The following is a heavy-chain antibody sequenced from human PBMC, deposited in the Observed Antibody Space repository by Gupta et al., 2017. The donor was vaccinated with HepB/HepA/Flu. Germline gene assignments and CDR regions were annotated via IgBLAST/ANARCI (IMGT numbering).Heavy chain of an antibody. J-gene: IGHJ4*02. V-gene: IGHV3-7*01. CDR3: ASSLIGDFSIDF. D-gene: IGHD3-10*01. CDR1: GFTFSSYW. CDR2: IKQDGSER. Sequence: VESGGGLVQPGGSLRLSCATSGFTFSSYWMSWVRQAPGKGLEWVANIKQDGSERYYVDSVKGRFTISRDNAKNSLYLQMNSLRAEDSAVYYCASSLIGDFSIDFWGQGTLVTVSS.